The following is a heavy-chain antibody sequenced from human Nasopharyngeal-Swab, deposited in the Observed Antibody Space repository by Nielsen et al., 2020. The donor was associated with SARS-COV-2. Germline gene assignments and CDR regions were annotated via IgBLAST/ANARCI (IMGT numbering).Heavy chain of an antibody. CDR2: IYHSGST. Sequence: SETLSLTCAVSGGSISSSNWWSWVRQPPGKGLEWIGEIYHSGSTNYNPSLKSRVTISVDKSKNQFSLKLSSVTAADTAVYYCATLTYSNYDWSQGGSWFDPWGQGTLVTVSS. CDR3: ATLTYSNYDWSQGGSWFDP. D-gene: IGHD4-11*01. V-gene: IGHV4-4*02. CDR1: GGSISSSNW. J-gene: IGHJ5*02.